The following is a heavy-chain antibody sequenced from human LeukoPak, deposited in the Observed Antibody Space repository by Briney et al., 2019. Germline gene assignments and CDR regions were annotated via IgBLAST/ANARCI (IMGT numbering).Heavy chain of an antibody. CDR3: AKPKWTVTTPFDY. D-gene: IGHD4-17*01. J-gene: IGHJ4*02. V-gene: IGHV3-33*06. CDR1: GFTFSSYG. CDR2: IWYDGSNK. Sequence: GGSLRLSCAASGFTFSSYGMHWVRQAPGKGLEWVAVIWYDGSNKYYADSVKGRFTISRDNSKNTLYLQMNSLRAEDTAVYCCAKPKWTVTTPFDYWGQGTLVTVSS.